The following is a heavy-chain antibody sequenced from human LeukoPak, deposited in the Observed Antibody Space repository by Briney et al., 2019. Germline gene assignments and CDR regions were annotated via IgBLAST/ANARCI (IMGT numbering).Heavy chain of an antibody. CDR3: ARAGRVHDYGLFDY. CDR1: GGSISSYY. CDR2: IYTSGST. Sequence: PSETLSLTCTVSGGSISSYYWSWIRQPAGKGLEWIGRIYTSGSTNYNPSLKSRVTMSVDTSKNQFSLKLSSVTAADTAVYYCARAGRVHDYGLFDYWGQGTLVTVSS. D-gene: IGHD4-17*01. J-gene: IGHJ4*02. V-gene: IGHV4-4*07.